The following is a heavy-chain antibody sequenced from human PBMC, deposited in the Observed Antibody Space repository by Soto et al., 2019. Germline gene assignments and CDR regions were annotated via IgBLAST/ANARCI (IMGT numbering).Heavy chain of an antibody. CDR2: INTYNGNT. D-gene: IGHD3-16*01. CDR3: AMVDVYVTPSPQDV. CDR1: GYTFTRYG. J-gene: IGHJ6*02. V-gene: IGHV1-18*01. Sequence: QVQLVQSGAEVKNPGASVKVSCKASGYTFTRYGIGWARQAPGQGLEWMGWINTYNGNTNYAQHVQGGVTLTTATSTSTSYMELRSLRSNDTAIYYCAMVDVYVTPSPQDVWGQGTTVIVSS.